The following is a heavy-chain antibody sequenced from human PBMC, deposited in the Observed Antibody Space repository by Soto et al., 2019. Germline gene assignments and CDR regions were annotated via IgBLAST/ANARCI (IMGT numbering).Heavy chain of an antibody. Sequence: SVKVSCKASGGTFSSYAISWVRQAPGQGLEWMGGIIPIFGTANYAQKFQGRVTITADESTSTAYMELSSLRSEDTAVYYCARSPAYNSGWYVDYWGQGTLVTAPQ. V-gene: IGHV1-69*13. D-gene: IGHD6-19*01. CDR3: ARSPAYNSGWYVDY. CDR2: IIPIFGTA. J-gene: IGHJ4*02. CDR1: GGTFSSYA.